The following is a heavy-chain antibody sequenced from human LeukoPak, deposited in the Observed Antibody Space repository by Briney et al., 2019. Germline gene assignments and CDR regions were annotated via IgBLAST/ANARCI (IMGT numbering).Heavy chain of an antibody. CDR2: ISYGGGT. J-gene: IGHJ4*02. CDR3: ARVGDTSGYSYYFDY. D-gene: IGHD3-22*01. Sequence: SETLSLTCAVSGGSISSFYWSWVRQPPGKGLEWVGYISYGGGTTYNPSLKRRVSMSIDTSKNQFSLRLSSVTAADTALYYCARVGDTSGYSYYFDYWGQGTLVTVSS. CDR1: GGSISSFY. V-gene: IGHV4-59*08.